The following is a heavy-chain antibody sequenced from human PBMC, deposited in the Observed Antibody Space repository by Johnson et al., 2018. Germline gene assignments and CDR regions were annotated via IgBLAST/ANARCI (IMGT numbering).Heavy chain of an antibody. CDR2: ISTSSSTI. CDR1: GFTFSSYS. D-gene: IGHD7-27*01. Sequence: VQLVESGGGLVQPGGSLRLSCSASGFTFSSYSMTWVRQAPGKGLEWASYISTSSSTIYYADSVKGRFTISRDNAKNSLYLQMNSLRAEDTAVYYCAAINWASGAFDIWGQGTMVTVSS. V-gene: IGHV3-48*01. CDR3: AAINWASGAFDI. J-gene: IGHJ3*02.